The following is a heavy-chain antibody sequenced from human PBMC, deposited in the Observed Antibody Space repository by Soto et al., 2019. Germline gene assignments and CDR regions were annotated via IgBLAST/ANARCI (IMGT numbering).Heavy chain of an antibody. Sequence: GGSLRLSCAASGFTFNSYGMHWVRQAPGKGLEWVAIISNDGTKEKYADSVKGRFTISRDNSKNTLYLQMNSLTPEDTAVYFCGKGCLGGGYCYSEYNWFDPWGQGTLVTVSS. D-gene: IGHD2-15*01. CDR3: GKGCLGGGYCYSEYNWFDP. V-gene: IGHV3-30*18. CDR2: ISNDGTKE. CDR1: GFTFNSYG. J-gene: IGHJ5*02.